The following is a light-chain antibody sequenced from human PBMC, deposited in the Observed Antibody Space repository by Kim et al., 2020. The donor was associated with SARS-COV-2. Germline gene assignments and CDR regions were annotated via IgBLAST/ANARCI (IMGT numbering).Light chain of an antibody. CDR1: SSDVGSYNL. CDR3: CSYVV. V-gene: IGLV2-23*02. CDR2: EVS. Sequence: VSGSPGQSITISCTGTSSDVGSYNLVSWYQQHPGKAPKLMIYEVSKRPSGVSNRFSGSKSGNTASLTISRLQAEDEADYYCCSYVVFGGGTQLTVL. J-gene: IGLJ2*01.